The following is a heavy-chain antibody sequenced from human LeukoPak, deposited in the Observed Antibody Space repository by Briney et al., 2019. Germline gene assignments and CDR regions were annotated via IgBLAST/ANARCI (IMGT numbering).Heavy chain of an antibody. D-gene: IGHD3-10*01. V-gene: IGHV3-23*01. Sequence: PGGSLRLSCAASGFTFNTYSMNWVRQAPGKGLEWVSTISGGGISTYYADSVKGRFTISKDNSKNTLYLQMNSLRAEDTAVYYCAKDLGYYGSGSYPYYLDYWGQGTLVTVSS. CDR1: GFTFNTYS. CDR2: ISGGGIST. J-gene: IGHJ4*02. CDR3: AKDLGYYGSGSYPYYLDY.